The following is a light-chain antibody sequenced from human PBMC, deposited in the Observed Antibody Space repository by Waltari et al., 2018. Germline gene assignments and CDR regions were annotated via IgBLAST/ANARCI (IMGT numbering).Light chain of an antibody. CDR2: EGS. V-gene: IGLV2-23*01. CDR1: TSGGGRSTL. J-gene: IGLJ3*02. CDR3: CSYAGSSTWV. Sequence: QSALTQPASVSGSPGPSITLSSPRTTSGGGRSTLVTWYQQHPGKAPKLMIYEGSKRPSGFSNRFSGSKSGNTASLTISGLQAEDEADYYCCSYAGSSTWVFGGGTKLTVL.